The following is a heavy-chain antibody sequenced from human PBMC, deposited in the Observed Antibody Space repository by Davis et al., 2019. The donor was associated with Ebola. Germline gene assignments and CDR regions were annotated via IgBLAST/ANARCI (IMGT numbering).Heavy chain of an antibody. CDR2: INPSGGST. CDR1: GYTFTSYY. Sequence: ASVKVSCKASGYTFTSYYMHWVRQAPGQGLEWMGIINPSGGSTSYAQKFQGRVTMTRDTSTSTVYMELSSLRSEDTAVYYCARPYYDSSGYTTGAFDIWGQGTMVTVSS. D-gene: IGHD3-22*01. V-gene: IGHV1-46*01. CDR3: ARPYYDSSGYTTGAFDI. J-gene: IGHJ3*02.